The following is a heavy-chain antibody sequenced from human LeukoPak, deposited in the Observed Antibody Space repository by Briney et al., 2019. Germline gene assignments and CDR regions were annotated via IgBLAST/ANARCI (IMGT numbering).Heavy chain of an antibody. CDR2: INPSGGST. Sequence: TSVKVSCKASGYTFTSYYMNWVPQAPGQGLEWIGIINPSGGSTSYAQKFQGRVTMTRDTSTSTVYMELSSLRSEDTAVYYCARDPNTIFGVVIGYYFDYWGQGTLVTVSS. V-gene: IGHV1-46*03. CDR3: ARDPNTIFGVVIGYYFDY. D-gene: IGHD3-3*01. J-gene: IGHJ4*02. CDR1: GYTFTSYY.